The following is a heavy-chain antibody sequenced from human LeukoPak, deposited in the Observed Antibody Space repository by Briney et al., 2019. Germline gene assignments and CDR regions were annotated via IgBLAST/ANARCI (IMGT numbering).Heavy chain of an antibody. CDR3: ARVLHDYINWFDP. CDR1: GFTFDDFG. V-gene: IGHV3-20*04. Sequence: GGSLRLSCATSGFTFDDFGMAWVRQVPGKGPEWVSGINWNGETIAYRDSVKGRFTISRDSARRSVYLQMNSLRAEDTAVYYCARVLHDYINWFDPWGQGTLVTVSS. CDR2: INWNGETI. D-gene: IGHD4-11*01. J-gene: IGHJ5*02.